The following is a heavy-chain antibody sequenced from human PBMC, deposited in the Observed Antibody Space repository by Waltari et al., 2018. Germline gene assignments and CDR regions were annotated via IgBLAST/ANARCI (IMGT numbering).Heavy chain of an antibody. Sequence: QVQLVQSGAEVKKPGSSVKVSCKASGGTFSSYAISWVRQATGKGLEWMGGFIPILGIANYAQKFQGRVTITADESTSTAYMELSSLRSEDTAVYYCARVSYSGSYYPQMWVWFDPWGQGTLVTVSS. J-gene: IGHJ5*02. CDR2: FIPILGIA. CDR1: GGTFSSYA. CDR3: ARVSYSGSYYPQMWVWFDP. D-gene: IGHD1-26*01. V-gene: IGHV1-69*04.